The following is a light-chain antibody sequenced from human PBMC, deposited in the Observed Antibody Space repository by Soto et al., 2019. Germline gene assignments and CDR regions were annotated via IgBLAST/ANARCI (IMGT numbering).Light chain of an antibody. CDR1: GSNIGGFS. J-gene: IGLJ3*02. CDR3: GAWDNTQSWV. Sequence: QSVLTQPPSVCAAPGQRITISCSGSGSNIGGFSVSWYQQLPGTAPKLLIYDNDKRPSGIPDRFSGSKSGTSATLAITTLQTGDEAHYFCGAWDNTQSWVFGPGTKLTVL. CDR2: DND. V-gene: IGLV1-51*01.